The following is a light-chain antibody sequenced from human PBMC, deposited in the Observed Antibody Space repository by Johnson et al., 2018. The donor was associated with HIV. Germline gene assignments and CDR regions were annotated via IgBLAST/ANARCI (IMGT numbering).Light chain of an antibody. V-gene: IGLV1-51*02. CDR1: SSNIGDNY. J-gene: IGLJ1*01. CDR3: ETWDTSLSAGV. Sequence: QSVLTQPPSVSSAPGQKVSISCSGSSSNIGDNYVSWYQQVPGTAPKLLIYEDTKRPSGIPDRFSGSKSGTSATLAITGLQTLDEANYYCETWDTSLSAGVVGTGTKVTVL. CDR2: EDT.